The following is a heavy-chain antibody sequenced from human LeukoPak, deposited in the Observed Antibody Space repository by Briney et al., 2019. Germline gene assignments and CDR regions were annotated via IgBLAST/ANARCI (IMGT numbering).Heavy chain of an antibody. CDR1: GFTFSSYA. CDR3: ARTGSPDAFDI. CDR2: VSVSGDTT. J-gene: IGHJ3*02. Sequence: GGSLRLSCAASGFTFSSYAMNWVRQAPGKGLELVSAVSVSGDTTYYADSVKGRITISRDNAKNSLYLQMNSLRAEDTAVYYCARTGSPDAFDIWGQGTMVTVSS. V-gene: IGHV3-23*01. D-gene: IGHD1-1*01.